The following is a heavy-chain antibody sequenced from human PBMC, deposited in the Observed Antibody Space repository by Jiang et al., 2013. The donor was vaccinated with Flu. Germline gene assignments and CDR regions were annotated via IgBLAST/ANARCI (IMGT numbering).Heavy chain of an antibody. J-gene: IGHJ3*02. D-gene: IGHD2-2*01. CDR2: INSDGSST. V-gene: IGHV3-74*01. Sequence: VSRINSDGSSTSYADSVKGRFTISRDNAKNTLYLQMNSLRAEDTAVYYCARGSTAFDIWGQGTMVTVSS. CDR3: ARGSTAFDI.